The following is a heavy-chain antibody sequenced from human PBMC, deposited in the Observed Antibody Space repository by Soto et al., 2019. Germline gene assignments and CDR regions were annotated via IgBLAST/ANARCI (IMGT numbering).Heavy chain of an antibody. CDR2: IWYDGSNK. J-gene: IGHJ3*02. CDR3: ARVQEIWGSYRGKAPFDI. V-gene: IGHV3-33*01. D-gene: IGHD3-16*02. CDR1: RLTSSSYG. Sequence: GGRRRVSCAASRLTSSSYGMHWVRQAPGKGLQWVAVIWYDGSNKYYADSVKGRFTISRDNSKNTLYLQMNSLRAEDTAVYYCARVQEIWGSYRGKAPFDIWGQGTMVTVS.